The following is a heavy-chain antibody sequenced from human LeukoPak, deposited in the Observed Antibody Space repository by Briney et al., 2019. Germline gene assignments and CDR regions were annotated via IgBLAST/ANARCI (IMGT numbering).Heavy chain of an antibody. CDR3: AREVDAAAAYNWFDP. CDR2: IYYSGTT. CDR1: GGSISSGSYY. Sequence: PSEALSLTCTVSGGSISSGSYYWVWIRQPPGKGLEWIGTIYYSGTTYYNPSLKSRVTISVDTSKNQFSPRLSSVTAADTAVYYCAREVDAAAAYNWFDPWGQGTLVTVSS. D-gene: IGHD2-2*01. V-gene: IGHV4-39*07. J-gene: IGHJ5*02.